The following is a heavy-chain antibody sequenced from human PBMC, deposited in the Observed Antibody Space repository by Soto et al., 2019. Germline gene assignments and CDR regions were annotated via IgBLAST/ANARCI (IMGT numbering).Heavy chain of an antibody. D-gene: IGHD5-12*01. V-gene: IGHV3-48*03. CDR3: ARFPLRARKGWFDP. CDR2: ISSSGSTI. J-gene: IGHJ5*02. CDR1: GFTFSSYE. Sequence: PGGSLRLSCAASGFTFSSYEMNWVRQAPGKGLEWVSYISSSGSTIYYADSVKGRFTISRDNAKNSLYLQMNSLRAEDTAVYYCARFPLRARKGWFDPWGQVTLVPVSS.